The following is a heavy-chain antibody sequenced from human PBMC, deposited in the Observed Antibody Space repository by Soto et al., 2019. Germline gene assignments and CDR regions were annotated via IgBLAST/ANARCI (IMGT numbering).Heavy chain of an antibody. CDR3: ARQKLAGTRTLDY. CDR1: GFTFSSYA. V-gene: IGHV3-64*01. CDR2: ISSNGGST. D-gene: IGHD6-13*01. Sequence: GGSLSLSCAASGFTFSSYAMHWVRQAPGKGLEYVSAISSNGGSTYYANSVKGRFTISRDNSKNTLYLQMGSLRAEDMAVHYCARQKLAGTRTLDYWGQGTLVTVSS. J-gene: IGHJ4*02.